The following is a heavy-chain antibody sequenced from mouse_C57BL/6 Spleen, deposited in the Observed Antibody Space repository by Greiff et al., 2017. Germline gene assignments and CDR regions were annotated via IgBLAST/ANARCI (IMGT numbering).Heavy chain of an antibody. CDR2: INPYNGGP. CDR1: GYTFTDYY. CDR3: ARSGTTMVTTIDY. D-gene: IGHD2-2*01. J-gene: IGHJ2*01. V-gene: IGHV1-19*01. Sequence: VQLQQSGPVLVKPGASVKMSCKASGYTFTDYYMNWVKQSHGKSLEWIGVINPYNGGPSYNQKFKGKATLTVDKSSSTAYMELNSLTSEDSAVYYCARSGTTMVTTIDYWGQGTTLTVSS.